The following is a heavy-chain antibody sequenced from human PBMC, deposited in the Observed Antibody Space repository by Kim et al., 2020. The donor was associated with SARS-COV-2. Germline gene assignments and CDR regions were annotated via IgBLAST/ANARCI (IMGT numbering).Heavy chain of an antibody. Sequence: SDTLSLTCAVYGGSFSGYYWSWIRQPPGKGLEWIGEINHSGSTNYNPSLKSRVTISVDTSKNQFSLKLSSVTAADTAVYYCARVRRSAAGTGVYYYYYGMDVWGQGTTVTVSS. J-gene: IGHJ6*02. CDR1: GGSFSGYY. CDR2: INHSGST. CDR3: ARVRRSAAGTGVYYYYYGMDV. V-gene: IGHV4-34*01. D-gene: IGHD6-13*01.